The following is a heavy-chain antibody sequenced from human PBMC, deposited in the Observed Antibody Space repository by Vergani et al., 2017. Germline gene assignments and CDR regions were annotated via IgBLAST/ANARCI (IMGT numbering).Heavy chain of an antibody. J-gene: IGHJ4*02. CDR1: GFSFGDYA. CDR2: IRNKAYGGTT. Sequence: EVQLVESGGGLVQPGGSLRLSCAASGFSFGDYAMTWVRQAPGKGLECVAFIRNKAYGGTTEYAASVKGRFTISRDDSKRLAYLQLSGLKTEDTAVYFCSRGRGYSFGYSDYWGQGTLVTVSS. CDR3: SRGRGYSFGYSDY. V-gene: IGHV3-49*04. D-gene: IGHD5-18*01.